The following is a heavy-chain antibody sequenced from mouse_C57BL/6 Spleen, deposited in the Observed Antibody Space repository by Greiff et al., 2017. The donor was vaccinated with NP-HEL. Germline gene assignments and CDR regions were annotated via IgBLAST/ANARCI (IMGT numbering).Heavy chain of an antibody. CDR1: GYTFTSYW. Sequence: QVQLKQPGAELVKPGASVKLSCTASGYTFTSYWMHWVKQRPGQGLEWIGMIHPNSGSTNYNEKFKSKATLTVDKSSSTAYMQLSSLTSEDSAVYYCARSVTGTGAYYLDYWGQGTTLTVSS. D-gene: IGHD4-1*01. CDR3: ARSVTGTGAYYLDY. V-gene: IGHV1-64*01. CDR2: IHPNSGST. J-gene: IGHJ2*01.